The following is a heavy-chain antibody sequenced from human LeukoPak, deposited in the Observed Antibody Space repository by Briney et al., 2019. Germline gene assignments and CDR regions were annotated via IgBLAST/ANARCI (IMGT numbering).Heavy chain of an antibody. Sequence: SETLSLTCSVSDDSITMYYWTWIRQPPGKGLWCIGYVVHTGGANFNPSLNGRVSISRDTTKNQFSLKLSSVTAADTAVYYCARPIGDGYNSWYFAYWGQGTLVTVSS. V-gene: IGHV4-59*08. CDR3: ARPIGDGYNSWYFAY. J-gene: IGHJ4*02. D-gene: IGHD5-24*01. CDR1: DDSITMYY. CDR2: VVHTGGA.